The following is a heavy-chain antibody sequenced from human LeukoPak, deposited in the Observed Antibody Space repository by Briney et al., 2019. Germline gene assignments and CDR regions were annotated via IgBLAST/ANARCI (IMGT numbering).Heavy chain of an antibody. CDR2: ISSSISYI. J-gene: IGHJ4*02. D-gene: IGHD4-17*01. V-gene: IGHV3-21*01. CDR3: ARDRRYGDFPYFFDS. Sequence: GSLPLSCLASGFTLSRYSMNWVRPAPGKGREWVASISSSISYIYYADSVKGRFTISRDNAKNSLYLQMNSLRAEDTAIYYCARDRRYGDFPYFFDSWGLGTLVTVTS. CDR1: GFTLSRYS.